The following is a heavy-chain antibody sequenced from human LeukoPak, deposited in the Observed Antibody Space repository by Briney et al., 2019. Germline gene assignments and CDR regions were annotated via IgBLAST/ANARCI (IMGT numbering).Heavy chain of an antibody. J-gene: IGHJ2*01. V-gene: IGHV4-30-2*01. CDR3: ARVPYPGDYGWYFDL. Sequence: PSQTLSLTCTVSGGSISSGGYYWSWIRQPPGKGLEWIGYIYHSGSTYYNPSLKSRVTISVDRSKNQFSLKLSSVTAADTAVYYCARVPYPGDYGWYFDLWGRGTLVTVSS. CDR2: IYHSGST. D-gene: IGHD4-17*01. CDR1: GGSISSGGYY.